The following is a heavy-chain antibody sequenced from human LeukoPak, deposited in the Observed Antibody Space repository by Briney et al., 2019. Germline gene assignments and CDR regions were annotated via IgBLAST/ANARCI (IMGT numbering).Heavy chain of an antibody. J-gene: IGHJ4*02. Sequence: TSETLSLTCAVHGGSFSGYYWSWIRPPPGKGLEWIGEINHSGSTNYNPSLKSRVTISVDTSKNQFSLKLSSVTAADTAVYYCARHDSRGVFYRGYPKPPDYWGQGTLVTVSS. CDR3: ARHDSRGVFYRGYPKPPDY. D-gene: IGHD3-16*01. CDR1: GGSFSGYY. CDR2: INHSGST. V-gene: IGHV4-34*01.